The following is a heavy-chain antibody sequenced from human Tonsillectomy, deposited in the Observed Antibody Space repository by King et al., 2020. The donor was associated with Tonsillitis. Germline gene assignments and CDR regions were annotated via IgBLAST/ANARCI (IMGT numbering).Heavy chain of an antibody. CDR3: ARVVSSYWHFDY. V-gene: IGHV4-30-4*01. D-gene: IGHD3-22*01. CDR2: IYYSGKT. CDR1: GGSISSGDYY. Sequence: QLQESGPGLVKPSQTLSLTCTVSGGSISSGDYYWSWVRQPPGKGLEWIGYIYYSGKTYYNPSLKRRVTISLDTSKNQLSLMLNSVTAADTAVYYCARVVSSYWHFDYWGQGTLVTVSS. J-gene: IGHJ4*02.